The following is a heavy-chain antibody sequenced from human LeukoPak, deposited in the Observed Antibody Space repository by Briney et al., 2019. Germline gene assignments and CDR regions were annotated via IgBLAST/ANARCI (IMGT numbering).Heavy chain of an antibody. CDR3: ARDTDCGGDCYAVHDAFDI. D-gene: IGHD2-21*01. V-gene: IGHV3-48*01. Sequence: GGSLRLSCAVSGFTVSSNYMSWVRQAPGKGLEWVSYISSGSSTTYYADSVKGRFTISRDNAKNSLYLQMSSLRAEDTAVYYCARDTDCGGDCYAVHDAFDIWGQGTMVTVSS. CDR1: GFTVSSNY. CDR2: ISSGSSTT. J-gene: IGHJ3*02.